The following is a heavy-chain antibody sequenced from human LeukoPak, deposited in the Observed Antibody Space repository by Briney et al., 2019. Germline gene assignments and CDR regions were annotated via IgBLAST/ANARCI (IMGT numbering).Heavy chain of an antibody. CDR3: GAGAYYYYYMDV. V-gene: IGHV4-34*01. Sequence: KASETLSLTCAVYGGSFSGYYWSWIRQPPGKGLEWIGDINHSGSTNYNPSLKSRVTISVDTSKNQFSLKLSSVTAADTAVYYCGAGAYYYYYMDVWGKGTTVTVSS. J-gene: IGHJ6*03. CDR1: GGSFSGYY. CDR2: INHSGST.